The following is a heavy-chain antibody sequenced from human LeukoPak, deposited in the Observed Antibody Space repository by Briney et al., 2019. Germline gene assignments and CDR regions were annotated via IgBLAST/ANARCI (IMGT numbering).Heavy chain of an antibody. CDR3: AREAMTTVTAYFDY. CDR2: IYYSGST. CDR1: GGSISSSSYY. Sequence: SETLSLTCTVSGGSISSSSYYWGWIRQPPGKGLEWIGSIYYSGSTYYNPSLKSRVTISVDRSKNQFSLKLSSVTAADTAVYYCAREAMTTVTAYFDYWGQGTLVTVSS. V-gene: IGHV4-39*07. D-gene: IGHD4-17*01. J-gene: IGHJ4*02.